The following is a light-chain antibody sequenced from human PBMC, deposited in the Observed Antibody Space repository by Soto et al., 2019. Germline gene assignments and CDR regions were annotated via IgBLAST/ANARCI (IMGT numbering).Light chain of an antibody. CDR1: QYINTR. CDR3: HQRQSWPRT. CDR2: QTS. Sequence: EIVLTQSPATLSSFPGDRVTLSCRASQYINTRLAWYQHRPGQAPRLLIYQTSLRAAGIPARFSASGSGTDFTLTISDVQPEDFALYYCHQRQSWPRTFGQGTKVE. V-gene: IGKV3-11*01. J-gene: IGKJ1*01.